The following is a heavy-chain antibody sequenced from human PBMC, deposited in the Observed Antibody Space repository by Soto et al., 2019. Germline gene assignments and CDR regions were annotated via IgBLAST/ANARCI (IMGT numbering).Heavy chain of an antibody. CDR1: GFTFSSYA. CDR2: ISGSGGGT. V-gene: IGHV3-23*01. Sequence: VGSLRLSCAASGFTFSSYAMSWVRQAPGKGLEWVSAISGSGGGTYYADSVKGRFTISRDNSKNTLYLQMNSLRAEDTAVYYCAGGSSSSGTDYYYGMDVWGQGTTVTVSS. CDR3: AGGSSSSGTDYYYGMDV. J-gene: IGHJ6*02. D-gene: IGHD6-6*01.